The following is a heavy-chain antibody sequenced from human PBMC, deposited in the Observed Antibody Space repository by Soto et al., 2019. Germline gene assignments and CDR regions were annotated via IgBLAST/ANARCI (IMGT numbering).Heavy chain of an antibody. CDR1: GYTFTSYY. V-gene: IGHV1-46*03. Sequence: QVQLVQSGAEVKKPGASVKVSCKASGYTFTSYYMNWVRQAPGQGLEWLGIINPSGGYTTYAQRFLGRVTMTSDTSTSTVHMELGSLTSEDTAVYYCARGGGILVVTAPYDHWGQGTLVTVSS. J-gene: IGHJ4*02. D-gene: IGHD2-21*02. CDR2: INPSGGYT. CDR3: ARGGGILVVTAPYDH.